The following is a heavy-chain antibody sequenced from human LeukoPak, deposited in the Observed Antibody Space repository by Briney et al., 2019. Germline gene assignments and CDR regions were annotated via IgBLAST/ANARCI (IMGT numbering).Heavy chain of an antibody. CDR1: GLLFSSYG. D-gene: IGHD3-22*01. Sequence: PGGSLRLSCAASGLLFSSYGMHWVRQAPGKGLEWVAFIRYDGSNEYYADAVKGRFTISRDNSKNTLFLQMNSLRAEDTAVYYCAKDLGGYYLGWFDPWGQGTLVTVSS. V-gene: IGHV3-30*02. CDR3: AKDLGGYYLGWFDP. CDR2: IRYDGSNE. J-gene: IGHJ5*02.